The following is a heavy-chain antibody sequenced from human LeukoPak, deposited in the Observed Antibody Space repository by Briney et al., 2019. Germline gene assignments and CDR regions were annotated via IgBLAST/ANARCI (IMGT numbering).Heavy chain of an antibody. CDR1: GFTFSSYG. V-gene: IGHV3-33*06. CDR2: IWYDGSNK. Sequence: PGGSLRLSCAASGFTFSSYGMHWVRQAPGKGLEWVAVIWYDGSNKYYADSVKGRFTISRDNSKNTLYLQMNSLRAEDTAVYYCAKVPPSITAAGNWLGPWGQGALVTVSS. J-gene: IGHJ5*02. D-gene: IGHD6-13*01. CDR3: AKVPPSITAAGNWLGP.